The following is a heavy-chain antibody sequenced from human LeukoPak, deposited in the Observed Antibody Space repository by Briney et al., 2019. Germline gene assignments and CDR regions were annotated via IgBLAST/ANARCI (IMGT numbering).Heavy chain of an antibody. CDR2: ISSSSSYI. CDR1: GFTFSSYS. J-gene: IGHJ4*02. Sequence: GSLRLPCAASGFTFSSYSMNWVRQAPGKGLEWVSSISSSSSYIYYADSVKGRFTISRDNAKNSLYLQMNSLRAEDTAVYYCASWPYYYGSGRTQYFDYWGQGTLVTVSS. V-gene: IGHV3-21*01. CDR3: ASWPYYYGSGRTQYFDY. D-gene: IGHD3-10*01.